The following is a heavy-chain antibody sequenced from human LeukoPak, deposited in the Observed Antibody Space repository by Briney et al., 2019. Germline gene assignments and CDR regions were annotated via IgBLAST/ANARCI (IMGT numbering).Heavy chain of an antibody. CDR1: GFTFSSYG. CDR2: IWYVGSNK. J-gene: IGHJ4*02. D-gene: IGHD6-19*01. CDR3: ARERHAVLPYY. Sequence: PAESLRLSCAASGFTFSSYGMHWVRQAPGKGREWVAIIWYVGSNKYYADSVTGRFTISRDNSKNTLYLQMSSPRAEVTAVYYCARERHAVLPYYWGEGALVTVSS. V-gene: IGHV3-33*01.